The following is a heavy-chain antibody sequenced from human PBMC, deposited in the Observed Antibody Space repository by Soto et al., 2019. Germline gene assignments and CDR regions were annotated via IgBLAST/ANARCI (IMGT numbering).Heavy chain of an antibody. CDR3: ARGGSSSTYQFDY. D-gene: IGHD6-6*01. V-gene: IGHV4-31*03. CDR2: IYYSGST. CDR1: GGSISSGGYY. J-gene: IGHJ4*02. Sequence: PSETLSLTCTVSGGSISSGGYYWSWIRQHPGKGLEWIGYIYYSGSTCYNPSLKSRVTISVDTSKNQFSLKLSSVTAADTAVYYCARGGSSSTYQFDYWGQGTLVTVSS.